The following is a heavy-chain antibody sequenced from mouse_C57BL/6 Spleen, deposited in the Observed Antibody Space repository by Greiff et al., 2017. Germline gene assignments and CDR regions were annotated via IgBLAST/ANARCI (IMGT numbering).Heavy chain of an antibody. D-gene: IGHD1-1*01. CDR3: ARSPHYYGSSLWYFDV. V-gene: IGHV1-64*01. CDR1: GYTFTSYW. J-gene: IGHJ1*03. Sequence: QVQLQQPGAELVKPGASVKLSCKASGYTFTSYWMHWVKQRPGQGLEWIGMIHPNSGSTNYNEKFKSKATLTVDKSSSTAYMQLSSLTSEDSAVYYCARSPHYYGSSLWYFDVWGTGTTVTVSS. CDR2: IHPNSGST.